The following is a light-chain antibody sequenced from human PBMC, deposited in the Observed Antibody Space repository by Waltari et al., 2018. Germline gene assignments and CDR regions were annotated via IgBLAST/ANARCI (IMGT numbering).Light chain of an antibody. J-gene: IGKJ2*01. CDR2: GAS. Sequence: DIQMTQSPSSLSASVGDIVTFTCRASQGISNSLVWLQQKPGKPPRLLIYGASHLQTGVPSRFSGSGSGTDFSVTISSLQPEDFATYYCQQSYSHPYTFGQGTKVEIK. CDR3: QQSYSHPYT. V-gene: IGKV1-39*01. CDR1: QGISNS.